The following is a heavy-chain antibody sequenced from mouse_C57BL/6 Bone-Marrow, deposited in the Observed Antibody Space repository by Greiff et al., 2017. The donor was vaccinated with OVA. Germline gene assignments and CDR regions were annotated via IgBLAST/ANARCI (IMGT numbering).Heavy chain of an antibody. V-gene: IGHV3-1*01. CDR1: GYSITSGYD. Sequence: EVQVVESGPGMVKPSQSLSLTCTVTGYSITSGYDWHWIRHFPGNKLEWMGYISYSGSTNYNPSLKSRISITHDTSKNHFFLKLNSVTTEDTATYYCARGHDYDSWFAYWGQGTLVTVSA. CDR3: ARGHDYDSWFAY. J-gene: IGHJ3*01. D-gene: IGHD2-4*01. CDR2: ISYSGST.